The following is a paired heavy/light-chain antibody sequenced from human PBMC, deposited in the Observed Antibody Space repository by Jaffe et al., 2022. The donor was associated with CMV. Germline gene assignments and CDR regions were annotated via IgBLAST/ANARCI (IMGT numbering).Heavy chain of an antibody. CDR1: GDSVSSNSAV. D-gene: IGHD6-19*01. Sequence: QVQLQQSGPGLVKPSQTLSLTCAISGDSVSSNSAVWNWVRQSPSRGLEWLGRTYYRSRWYTNYAVSVTGRIVINSDTSKNQFSLQLTSVTPEDTALYYCAKGGWSGFDTWGQGILVTVSS. CDR2: TYYRSRWYT. J-gene: IGHJ5*02. CDR3: AKGGWSGFDT. V-gene: IGHV6-1*01.
Light chain of an antibody. J-gene: IGLJ2*01. CDR3: SSYTSGSTFV. V-gene: IGLV2-18*02. CDR1: SSDVGNYDR. Sequence: QSALTQPPSVSGSPGQSVTISCTGTSSDVGNYDRVSWYQQPPGTAPKLMIYEVSNRPSGVPDRFSGSKSGNTASLTISGLQAEDEADYYCSSYTSGSTFVFGGGTKLTVL. CDR2: EVS.